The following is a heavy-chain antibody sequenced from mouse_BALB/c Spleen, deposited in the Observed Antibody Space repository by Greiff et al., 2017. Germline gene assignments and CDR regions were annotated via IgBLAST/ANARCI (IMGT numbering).Heavy chain of an antibody. D-gene: IGHD2-4*01. CDR2: IYPGDGDT. Sequence: QVQLQQSGAELARPGASVKLSCKASGYTFTSYWMQWVKQRPGQGLEWIGAIYPGDGDTRYTQKFKGKATLTADKSSSTAYMQLSSLASEDSAVYYCARWGITTGAWFAYWGQGTLVTVSA. CDR1: GYTFTSYW. CDR3: ARWGITTGAWFAY. V-gene: IGHV1-87*01. J-gene: IGHJ3*01.